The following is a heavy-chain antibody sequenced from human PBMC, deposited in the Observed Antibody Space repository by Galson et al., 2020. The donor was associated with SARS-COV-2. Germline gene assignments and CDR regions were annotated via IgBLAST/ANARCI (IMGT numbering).Heavy chain of an antibody. D-gene: IGHD3-3*01. Sequence: SQTLSLTCAVYGGSFSGYYWSWIRQPPGKGLEWIGEINHSGSTNYNPSLKSRVTISVDTSKNQFSLKLSSVTAADTAVYYCARGRDYYDFWSGYYTGINYGGQGTLVTVSS. CDR3: ARGRDYYDFWSGYYTGINY. V-gene: IGHV4-34*01. CDR1: GGSFSGYY. CDR2: INHSGST. J-gene: IGHJ4*02.